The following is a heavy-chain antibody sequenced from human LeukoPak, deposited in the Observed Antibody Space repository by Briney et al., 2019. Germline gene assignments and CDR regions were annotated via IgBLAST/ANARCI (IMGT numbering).Heavy chain of an antibody. CDR2: ISWNSGSI. CDR3: AKEHRPYWGYYYFDY. J-gene: IGHJ4*02. CDR1: GFTFDDYA. D-gene: IGHD7-27*01. Sequence: PGRSLRLSCAASGFTFDDYAMHWVRQAPGKGLEWVSGISWNSGSIGYADSVKGRFTISRDNAKNSLYLQMNSLRAEDTALYYCAKEHRPYWGYYYFDYWGQGTLVTVSS. V-gene: IGHV3-9*01.